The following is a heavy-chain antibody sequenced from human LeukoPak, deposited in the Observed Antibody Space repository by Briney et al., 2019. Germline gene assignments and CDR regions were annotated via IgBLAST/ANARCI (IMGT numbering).Heavy chain of an antibody. CDR2: ISAYNGNT. CDR3: ARARPGAYCGTTSCFSDY. J-gene: IGHJ4*02. Sequence: GASVNVSFKAAGYIFTSYGICWVRQGPGQGLEWVGWISAYNGNTKFAPNLQDRVTMTTDTSTATAYMELRSLRLNDTAVYFCARARPGAYCGTTSCFSDYWGQGTLVTVSS. V-gene: IGHV1-18*01. CDR1: GYIFTSYG. D-gene: IGHD2-2*01.